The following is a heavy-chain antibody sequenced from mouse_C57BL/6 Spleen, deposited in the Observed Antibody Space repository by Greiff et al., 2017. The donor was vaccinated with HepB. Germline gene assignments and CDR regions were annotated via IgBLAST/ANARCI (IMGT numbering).Heavy chain of an antibody. V-gene: IGHV1-4*01. Sequence: VKLMESGAELARPGASVKMSCKASGYTFTSYTMHWVKQRPGQGLEWIGYINPSSGYTKYNQKFKDKATLTADKSSSTAYMQLSSLTSEDSAVYYCARSPNWDFDYWGQGTTLTVSS. CDR2: INPSSGYT. D-gene: IGHD4-1*01. CDR1: GYTFTSYT. CDR3: ARSPNWDFDY. J-gene: IGHJ2*01.